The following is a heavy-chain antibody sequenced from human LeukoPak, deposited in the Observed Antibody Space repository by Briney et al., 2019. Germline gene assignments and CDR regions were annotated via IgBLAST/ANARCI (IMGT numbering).Heavy chain of an antibody. Sequence: GALVKVSCKASGYTFTDYYMHWVRQAPGQGLEWMGWINPNSGGTYYAQKFQGRVTMTRDTSISTAHMELSRLASDDTAVFYCVKIVRSGYYYYFDHWGQGTLVTVSS. CDR2: INPNSGGT. CDR3: VKIVRSGYYYYFDH. D-gene: IGHD3-22*01. J-gene: IGHJ4*02. CDR1: GYTFTDYY. V-gene: IGHV1-2*02.